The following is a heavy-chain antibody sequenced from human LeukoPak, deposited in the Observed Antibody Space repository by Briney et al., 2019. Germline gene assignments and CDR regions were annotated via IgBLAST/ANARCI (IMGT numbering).Heavy chain of an antibody. D-gene: IGHD5-18*01. Sequence: GGSLRLSCAASGFTFSSYWTHWVRQAPGKGLVWVSRINSDGSSTSYADSVKGRFTISRDNAKNTLYLQMNSLRAEDTAVYYCARAGNSTSRRYFDYWGQGTLVTVSS. V-gene: IGHV3-74*01. CDR3: ARAGNSTSRRYFDY. CDR1: GFTFSSYW. CDR2: INSDGSST. J-gene: IGHJ4*02.